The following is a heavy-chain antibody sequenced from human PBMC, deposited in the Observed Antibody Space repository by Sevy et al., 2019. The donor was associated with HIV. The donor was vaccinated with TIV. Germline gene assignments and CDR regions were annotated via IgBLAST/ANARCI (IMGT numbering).Heavy chain of an antibody. Sequence: GGSLRLSCTASGFKFDDYAMHWVRQPPGKGLEWVSGITWDGGRTGYADSVKGRFSISRDNTKSSLYLQMNSLRAEDTALDYCANDLRRGDILTGYLNYWGQGILVTVSS. J-gene: IGHJ4*02. D-gene: IGHD3-9*01. CDR2: ITWDGGRT. CDR3: ANDLRRGDILTGYLNY. V-gene: IGHV3-9*01. CDR1: GFKFDDYA.